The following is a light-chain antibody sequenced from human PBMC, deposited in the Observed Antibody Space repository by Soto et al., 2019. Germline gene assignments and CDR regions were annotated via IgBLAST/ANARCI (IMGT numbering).Light chain of an antibody. CDR1: QSISSW. CDR3: QQYNSYPWT. J-gene: IGKJ1*01. Sequence: DIQITQSPSTLSASVRDRVTITCRASQSISSWLAWYQQKPGQAPRLLIYDASSLATGVPSRFSGSGSGTEFTLTISRLEPDDFATYYCQQYNSYPWTFGQGTKVDIK. CDR2: DAS. V-gene: IGKV1-5*01.